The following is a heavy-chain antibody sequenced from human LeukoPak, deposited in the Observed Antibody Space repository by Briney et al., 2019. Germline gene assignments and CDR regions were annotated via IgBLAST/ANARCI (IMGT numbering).Heavy chain of an antibody. CDR3: ARPLGRRNYDSSGFDY. V-gene: IGHV4-34*01. J-gene: IGHJ4*02. CDR2: INHSGST. CDR1: GGSFSGYY. Sequence: SETLSLTCAVYGGSFSGYYWSWIRQPPGKGLEWIGEINHSGSTYYNPSLKSRVTISVDTSKNQFSLKLSSVTAADTAVYYCARPLGRRNYDSSGFDYWGQGTLVTVSS. D-gene: IGHD3-22*01.